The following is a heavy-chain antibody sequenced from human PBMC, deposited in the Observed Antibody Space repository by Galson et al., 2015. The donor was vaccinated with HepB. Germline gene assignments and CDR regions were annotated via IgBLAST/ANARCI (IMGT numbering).Heavy chain of an antibody. CDR3: AREGRDGYPYYFDY. V-gene: IGHV3-66*01. CDR2: IYSGGST. CDR1: GFTVSSNY. Sequence: SLRLSCAASGFTVSSNYMSWVRQAPGKGLEWVSVIYSGGSTYYADSVKGRFTISRDNSKNTLYLQMNSLRAEDTAVYYCAREGRDGYPYYFDYWGQGTLVTVSS. J-gene: IGHJ4*02. D-gene: IGHD5-24*01.